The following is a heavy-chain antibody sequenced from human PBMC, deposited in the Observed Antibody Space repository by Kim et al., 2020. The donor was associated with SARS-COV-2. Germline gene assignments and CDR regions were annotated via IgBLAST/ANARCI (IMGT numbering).Heavy chain of an antibody. D-gene: IGHD3-3*01. Sequence: PSLQSRVSISVDTYKNQFSLELSSVTAADTAVYYCARGDDCWSGAYYFDYWGQGTLVTVSS. V-gene: IGHV4-59*09. J-gene: IGHJ4*02. CDR3: ARGDDCWSGAYYFDY.